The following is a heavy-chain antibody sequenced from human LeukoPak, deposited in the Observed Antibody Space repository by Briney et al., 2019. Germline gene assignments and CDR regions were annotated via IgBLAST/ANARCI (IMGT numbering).Heavy chain of an antibody. Sequence: GGSLRLSCAASGFTFSSSAMSWVRQAPGKGLEWVSTISSSGGSTSYADSVKGRFTLSRDNSRNTLYLQMNSLRAEDTAVYYCAKDPYDFWSSMDVWGQGTTVTVSS. D-gene: IGHD3-3*01. V-gene: IGHV3-23*01. CDR2: ISSSGGST. J-gene: IGHJ6*02. CDR3: AKDPYDFWSSMDV. CDR1: GFTFSSSA.